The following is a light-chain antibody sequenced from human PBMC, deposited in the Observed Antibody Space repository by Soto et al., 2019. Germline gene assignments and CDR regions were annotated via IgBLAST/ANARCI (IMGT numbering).Light chain of an antibody. Sequence: DVQMTQSPSSVSASVGDRVTITCRASEGVSSWLAWYQQKPGKAPNLLIYDAFSLESGVPSRFSGSASWTEFTLAISSLQPDDFATYYCQQYNSYPWTFGQGTKVDIK. V-gene: IGKV1-5*01. J-gene: IGKJ1*01. CDR2: DAF. CDR3: QQYNSYPWT. CDR1: EGVSSW.